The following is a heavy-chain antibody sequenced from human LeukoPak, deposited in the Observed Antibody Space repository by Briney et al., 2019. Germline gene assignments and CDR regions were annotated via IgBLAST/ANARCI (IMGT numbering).Heavy chain of an antibody. CDR3: AGSPVDTAMRLSAFGI. CDR1: AESLSAYY. V-gene: IGHV4-34*01. J-gene: IGHJ3*02. CDR2: INHSGSP. D-gene: IGHD5-18*01. Sequence: SETLSLTCAVYAESLSAYYWNWVRQPPGKGLEWIGEINHSGSPNSNPSLKSRVTISVDTSKNQFSLKLTSVTAADTAVYYCAGSPVDTAMRLSAFGIWGQGTMVTVSS.